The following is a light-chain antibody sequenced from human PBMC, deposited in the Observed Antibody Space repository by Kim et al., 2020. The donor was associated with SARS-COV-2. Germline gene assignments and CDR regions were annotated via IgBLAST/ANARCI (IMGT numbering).Light chain of an antibody. V-gene: IGKV1-27*01. CDR3: QKYDSAPWT. J-gene: IGKJ1*01. Sequence: APVGDTVTITCRASQAIDNYLAWDQQKPGQVPKLLISGASTLQSGVPSRFSGSGAGTDFTLTIRGLQSEDVATYYCQKYDSAPWTFGQGTKVDIK. CDR1: QAIDNY. CDR2: GAS.